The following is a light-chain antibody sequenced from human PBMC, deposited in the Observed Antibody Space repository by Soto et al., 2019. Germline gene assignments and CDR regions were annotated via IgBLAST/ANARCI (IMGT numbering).Light chain of an antibody. CDR3: QQYTSYSRT. V-gene: IGKV1-5*01. CDR2: DAS. J-gene: IGKJ1*01. Sequence: DIQMTQSPATLSASVGDRVTITCRASQSISSSLAWCQLKPGIAPKLLIFDASTLERGVPSRFSGSGSGTEFTLTISTLQPDDFATYYCQQYTSYSRTFGQATKVDIK. CDR1: QSISSS.